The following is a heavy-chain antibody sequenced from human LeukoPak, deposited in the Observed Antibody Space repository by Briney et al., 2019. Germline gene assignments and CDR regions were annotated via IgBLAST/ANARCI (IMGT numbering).Heavy chain of an antibody. CDR1: GYTFTSYG. Sequence: ASVKVSCKASGYTFTSYGISWVRQAPGQGLEWMGWISTYNGNTNYAQKLQGRVTMTTDTSTSTAYMELRSLRSDVTAVYYCARATYYYDSSGYYMATPPDYWGQGTLVTVSS. V-gene: IGHV1-18*01. D-gene: IGHD3-22*01. CDR2: ISTYNGNT. CDR3: ARATYYYDSSGYYMATPPDY. J-gene: IGHJ4*02.